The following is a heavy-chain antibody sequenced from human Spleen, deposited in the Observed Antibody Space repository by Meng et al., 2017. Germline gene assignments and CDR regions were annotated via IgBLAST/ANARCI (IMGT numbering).Heavy chain of an antibody. CDR3: ARQSSDYVAFDS. D-gene: IGHD4-17*01. J-gene: IGHJ4*02. Sequence: QVKLVQSGAEVKKPGASLKVSCQASGYLFTASYMHWVRQAPGQGLEWMGRINPDSGDTKYAQKFHDRVAMTGDRSVSTAYMDLSRLTSDDTATYYCARQSSDYVAFDSWGQGTLVTVSS. CDR1: GYLFTASY. V-gene: IGHV1-2*06. CDR2: INPDSGDT.